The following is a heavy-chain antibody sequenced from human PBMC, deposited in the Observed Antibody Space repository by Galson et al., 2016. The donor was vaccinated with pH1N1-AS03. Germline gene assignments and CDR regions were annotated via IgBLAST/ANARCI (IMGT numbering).Heavy chain of an antibody. CDR3: VHREKDGGASPFDS. CDR1: GFSLTTSGVG. J-gene: IGHJ4*02. CDR2: VYWDDDK. Sequence: PALVKPTQTLTLTCSFSGFSLTTSGVGVGWIRQPPTKALEFLAFVYWDDDKRYRPSLRSRLTITKDTSKNQVVLTMSNMDPVDTGTYFCVHREKDGGASPFDSWGQGTLVTVSS. D-gene: IGHD2-15*01. V-gene: IGHV2-5*02.